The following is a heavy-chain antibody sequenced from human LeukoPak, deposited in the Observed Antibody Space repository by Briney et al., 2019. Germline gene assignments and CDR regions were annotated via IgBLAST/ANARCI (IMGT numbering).Heavy chain of an antibody. CDR3: ARILDSAWGELGY. Sequence: GGSLRLSCAASGFTFSSHDMHWVRQAPGKGLEWVAIISYDGGKKDYADSVKGRFTISRDNSKNTLYLQMNSLRPEDTAVYYCARILDSAWGELGYWGQGTLVTVSS. D-gene: IGHD6-19*01. J-gene: IGHJ4*02. CDR1: GFTFSSHD. CDR2: ISYDGGKK. V-gene: IGHV3-30*03.